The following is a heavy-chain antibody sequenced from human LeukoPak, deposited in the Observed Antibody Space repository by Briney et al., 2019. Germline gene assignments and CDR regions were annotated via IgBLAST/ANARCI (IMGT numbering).Heavy chain of an antibody. D-gene: IGHD3-22*01. CDR2: INHSGST. V-gene: IGHV4-34*01. J-gene: IGHJ4*02. Sequence: ETLSLTCAVYGGSFSGYYWSWIRQPPGKGLEWIGEINHSGSTNYNPSLKSRVTISVDTSKNQFSLKLSSVTAADTAVYYCARGGERSGFDYWGQGTLVTVSS. CDR1: GGSFSGYY. CDR3: ARGGERSGFDY.